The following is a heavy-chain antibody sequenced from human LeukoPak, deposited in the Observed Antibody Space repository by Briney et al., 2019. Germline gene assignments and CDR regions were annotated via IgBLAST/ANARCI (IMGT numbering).Heavy chain of an antibody. J-gene: IGHJ4*02. CDR3: AKDLDKRGSIVVVPAAPFDY. CDR2: IRYDGSNK. V-gene: IGHV3-30*02. CDR1: RFTFRSYG. D-gene: IGHD2-2*01. Sequence: GGSLRLSCAASRFTFRSYGMHWVRQAPGKGLEWVAFIRYDGSNKYYADSVKGRFTISRDNSKNTLYLQMNSLRAEDTAVYYCAKDLDKRGSIVVVPAAPFDYWGQGTLVTVSS.